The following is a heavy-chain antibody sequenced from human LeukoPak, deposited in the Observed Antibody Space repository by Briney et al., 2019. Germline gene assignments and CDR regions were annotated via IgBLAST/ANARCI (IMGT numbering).Heavy chain of an antibody. CDR2: ISSSSSYI. Sequence: GGSLRLSCAASGFTFSSYSMNWVRQAPGKGLEWVSSISSSSSYIYYADSVKGRFTISRDNAKNSLYLQTNSLRAEDTAVYYCAREVSRDINWFDPWGQGTLVTVSS. D-gene: IGHD5-24*01. J-gene: IGHJ5*02. CDR3: AREVSRDINWFDP. V-gene: IGHV3-21*01. CDR1: GFTFSSYS.